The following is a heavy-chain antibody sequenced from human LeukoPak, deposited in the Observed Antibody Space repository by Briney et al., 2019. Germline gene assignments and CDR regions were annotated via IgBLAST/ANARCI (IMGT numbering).Heavy chain of an antibody. CDR3: AREYCSGGSCYWYTTGWFDP. CDR2: IYTNGST. V-gene: IGHV4-61*02. Sequence: TLSLTFAVSGGSISSGSYYWSWIRRPARKGLEWIGPIYTNGSTNYNPSLKSRVTISVYMSKNHFSLKLSSVTAADTAVYYCAREYCSGGSCYWYTTGWFDPWGQGTLVTVSS. D-gene: IGHD2-15*01. J-gene: IGHJ5*02. CDR1: GGSISSGSYY.